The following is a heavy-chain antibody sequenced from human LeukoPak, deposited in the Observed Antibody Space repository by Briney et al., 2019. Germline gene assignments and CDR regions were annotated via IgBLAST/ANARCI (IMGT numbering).Heavy chain of an antibody. CDR1: GYRXTSYS. CDR2: ISSYNGKT. Sequence: GASVKVSCKASGYRXTSYSISWVRHPPGQGLESVGWISSYNGKTNYGKKVQGRVTMTTDPSTSTAYMELRSLRSDDTAIYYCARNYDSSKDGNDHWGQGTLVTVSS. D-gene: IGHD3-22*01. CDR3: ARNYDSSKDGNDH. J-gene: IGHJ4*02. V-gene: IGHV1-18*01.